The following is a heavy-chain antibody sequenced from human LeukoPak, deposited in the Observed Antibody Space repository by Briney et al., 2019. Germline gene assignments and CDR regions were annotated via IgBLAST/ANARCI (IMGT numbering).Heavy chain of an antibody. V-gene: IGHV3-64*01. J-gene: IGHJ4*02. D-gene: IGHD3-22*01. Sequence: GGSLRLSCAASGFTFRSYSMHWVRQAPGKGLEYVSYISNNGVRTDYANSVKGRFTISRDNSKNTLFLQMGSLRTEDMDVYYCARGEAGYSFPIVDYWGQGTLVTVSS. CDR3: ARGEAGYSFPIVDY. CDR1: GFTFRSYS. CDR2: ISNNGVRT.